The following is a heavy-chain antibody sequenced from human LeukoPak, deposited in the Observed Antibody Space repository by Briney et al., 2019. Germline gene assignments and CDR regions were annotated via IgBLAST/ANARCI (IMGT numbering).Heavy chain of an antibody. V-gene: IGHV1-46*01. CDR2: INPSGGST. CDR1: GYTFTSYF. J-gene: IGHJ4*02. D-gene: IGHD4-23*01. CDR3: ATAKFGGNSYFDY. Sequence: ASVKVSCKASGYTFTSYFIHWVRQAPGQGLEWMGIINPSGGSTNYAQKFQGRVTMTRDTSTSTVYMELSSLRSEDTAVYYCATAKFGGNSYFDYWGQGTPVTASS.